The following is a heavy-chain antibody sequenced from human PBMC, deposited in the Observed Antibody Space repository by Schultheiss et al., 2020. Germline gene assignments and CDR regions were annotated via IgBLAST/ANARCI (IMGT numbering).Heavy chain of an antibody. Sequence: SETLSLTCTVSGGSISSGSYYWSWIRQPAGKGLEWIGRIYTSGSTNYNPSLKSRVTISVDTSKNQFSLKLSSVTAADTAVYYCARWYGGYSEAWFDPWGQGTLVTDSS. D-gene: IGHD1-26*01. V-gene: IGHV4-61*02. CDR1: GGSISSGSYY. CDR2: IYTSGST. J-gene: IGHJ5*02. CDR3: ARWYGGYSEAWFDP.